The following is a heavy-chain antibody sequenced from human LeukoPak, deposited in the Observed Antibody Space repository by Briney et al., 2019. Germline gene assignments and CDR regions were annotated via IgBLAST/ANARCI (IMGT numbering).Heavy chain of an antibody. CDR2: ISYDGSNK. D-gene: IGHD3-22*01. CDR1: GFTFSSYA. J-gene: IGHJ4*02. CDR3: AYDSSGYYYG. V-gene: IGHV3-30*04. Sequence: GRSLRLSCAASGFTFSSYAMHWVRQAPGKGLEWMAFISYDGSNKYYADSVKGRFTISRDNSKNTLYLQMNSLRAEDTAVYYCAYDSSGYYYGWGQGTLVTVSS.